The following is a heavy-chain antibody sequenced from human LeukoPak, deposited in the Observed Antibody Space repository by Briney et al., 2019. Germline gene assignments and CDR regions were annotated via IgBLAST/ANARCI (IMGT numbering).Heavy chain of an antibody. Sequence: GASVKVSCKASGYTFTGYYMHWVRQAPGQGLEWMGWINPNSGGTNYAQKFQGRVTMTRDTSISTAYMELSRLRSDDTAVYYCARDSARITMVRGEYWGQGTLVTVSS. CDR2: INPNSGGT. CDR1: GYTFTGYY. CDR3: ARDSARITMVRGEY. D-gene: IGHD3-10*01. V-gene: IGHV1-2*02. J-gene: IGHJ4*02.